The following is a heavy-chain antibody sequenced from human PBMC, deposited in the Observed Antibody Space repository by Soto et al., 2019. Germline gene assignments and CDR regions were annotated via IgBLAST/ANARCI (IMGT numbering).Heavy chain of an antibody. J-gene: IGHJ3*02. CDR1: GYTFTGCY. D-gene: IGHD3-10*01. CDR3: AREKTITMVRGVIRNDAFDI. Sequence: ASVKVSGKASGYTFTGCYMHWVRRAPGQGLEWMGWINPNSGGTNYAQKFQGRVTMTRDTSISTAYMELSRLRSDDTAVYYCAREKTITMVRGVIRNDAFDIWGQGTMVTVSS. V-gene: IGHV1-2*02. CDR2: INPNSGGT.